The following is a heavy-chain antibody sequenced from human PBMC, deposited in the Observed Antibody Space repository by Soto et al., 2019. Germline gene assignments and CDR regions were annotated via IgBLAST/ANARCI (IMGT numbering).Heavy chain of an antibody. CDR1: GFSFSSYA. J-gene: IGHJ4*02. CDR2: ISGSGGSS. CDR3: AKGSIEYSASIDY. V-gene: IGHV3-23*01. D-gene: IGHD4-4*01. Sequence: EVQLLESGGGLVQPGESLRLSCEASGFSFSSYAMIWVRQAPGKGLEWVSVISGSGGSSHFTDSVKGRFTISRDNSKNMLYLEMSSLRAEDTAIYFCAKGSIEYSASIDYWGQGTLVIVSS.